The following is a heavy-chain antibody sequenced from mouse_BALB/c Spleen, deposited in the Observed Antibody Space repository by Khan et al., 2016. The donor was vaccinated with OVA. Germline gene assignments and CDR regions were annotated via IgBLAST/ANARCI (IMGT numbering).Heavy chain of an antibody. CDR1: GDSITSGY. CDR3: AKIDSGNYVYTLDY. CDR2: ISYSGSP. Sequence: EVQLQESGPSLVKPSQTLSLTCSVTGDSITSGYWNWIRKFPGNKLEYMGYISYSGSPYYNPSLKSRISITRDTSKNQFYLQLNSVTTADTATYYCAKIDSGNYVYTLDYWGQGTSVTVSS. D-gene: IGHD2-1*01. V-gene: IGHV3-8*02. J-gene: IGHJ4*01.